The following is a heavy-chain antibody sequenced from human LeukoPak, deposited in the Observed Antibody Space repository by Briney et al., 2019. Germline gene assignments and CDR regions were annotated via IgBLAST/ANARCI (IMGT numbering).Heavy chain of an antibody. J-gene: IGHJ4*02. CDR2: INHSGST. Sequence: SETLSPTCAVYGGSFSGYYWSWIRQPPGKGLEWIGEINHSGSTNYNPSLKSRVTISVDTSKNQFSLKLSSVTAADTAVYYCARGGYYYDSSGYRAFDYWGQGTLVTVSS. D-gene: IGHD3-22*01. V-gene: IGHV4-34*01. CDR1: GGSFSGYY. CDR3: ARGGYYYDSSGYRAFDY.